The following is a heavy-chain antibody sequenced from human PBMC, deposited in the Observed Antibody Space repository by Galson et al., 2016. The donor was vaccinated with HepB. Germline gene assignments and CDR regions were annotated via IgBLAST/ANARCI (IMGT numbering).Heavy chain of an antibody. V-gene: IGHV1-24*01. D-gene: IGHD5-18*01. CDR2: FNPEDGET. Sequence: SVKVSCKVSGYSLTELSIHWVRQAPGKGLEWMGGFNPEDGETIYPQNFQGRVTMTEDKSTETAYMDLSSLRSEDTAVYYCATASDSALVLLSAPLFDFWGQGTLVTVSS. CDR1: GYSLTELS. CDR3: ATASDSALVLLSAPLFDF. J-gene: IGHJ4*02.